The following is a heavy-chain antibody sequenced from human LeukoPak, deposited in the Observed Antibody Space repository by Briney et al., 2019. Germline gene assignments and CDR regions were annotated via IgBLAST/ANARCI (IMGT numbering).Heavy chain of an antibody. J-gene: IGHJ4*02. Sequence: GESLKISCEASGYRFARYWIGWVRQMPGKGLEWMGIIYPGDSDAKYSPSFQGQVTISADKSISTAYLQWSSLKASDTAMYYCARRLTYDSRAYYCLDYWGQGTLVTVSS. CDR1: GYRFARYW. D-gene: IGHD3-22*01. CDR2: IYPGDSDA. V-gene: IGHV5-51*01. CDR3: ARRLTYDSRAYYCLDY.